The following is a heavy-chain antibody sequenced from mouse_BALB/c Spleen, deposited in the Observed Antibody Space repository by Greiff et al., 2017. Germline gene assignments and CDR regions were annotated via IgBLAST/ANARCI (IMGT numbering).Heavy chain of an antibody. V-gene: IGHV1-54*01. CDR1: GYAFTNYL. J-gene: IGHJ4*01. Sequence: QVQLQQSGAELVRPGTSVKVSCKASGYAFTNYLIEWVKQRPGQGLEWIGVINPGSGGTNYNEKFKGKATLTADKSSSTAYMQLSSLTSDDSAVYFCARSVTTVVATRDYAMDYWGQGTSVTVSS. CDR3: ARSVTTVVATRDYAMDY. CDR2: INPGSGGT. D-gene: IGHD1-1*01.